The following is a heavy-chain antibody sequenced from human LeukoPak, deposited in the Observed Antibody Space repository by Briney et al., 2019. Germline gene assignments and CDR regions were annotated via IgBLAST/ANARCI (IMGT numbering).Heavy chain of an antibody. Sequence: ASVKVSCKASGYTFTSYGISWVRQAPGQGLEWMGWISAYNGNTNYAQKLQGRVTMTTDTSTSTAYMELRSLRSDDTAVYYCARGPYGDGKDNWFDPWGQGTLVTVSS. CDR1: GYTFTSYG. D-gene: IGHD4-17*01. CDR3: ARGPYGDGKDNWFDP. J-gene: IGHJ5*02. V-gene: IGHV1-18*01. CDR2: ISAYNGNT.